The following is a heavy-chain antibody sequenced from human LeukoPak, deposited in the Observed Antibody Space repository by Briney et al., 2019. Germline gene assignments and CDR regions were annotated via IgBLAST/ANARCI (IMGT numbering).Heavy chain of an antibody. CDR2: IPYDGSNK. CDR3: AKDPGYCSSTSCRDY. V-gene: IGHV3-30*18. J-gene: IGHJ4*02. CDR1: GFTFSSYG. D-gene: IGHD2-2*03. Sequence: GRSLRLPCAASGFTFSSYGMHWVRQAPGKGLEWVAVIPYDGSNKYYADSVKGRFTISRDNSKNTLYLQMNSLRAEDTAVYYCAKDPGYCSSTSCRDYWGQGTLVTVSS.